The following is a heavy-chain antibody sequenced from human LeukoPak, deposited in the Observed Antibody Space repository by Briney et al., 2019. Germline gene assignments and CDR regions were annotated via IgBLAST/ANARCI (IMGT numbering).Heavy chain of an antibody. Sequence: WVSVKVSCKASGYTFTGYYMHWVRQAPGQGLEWMGRINPNNGATNYAQKLQSRVTITGDTSISTAYMELSSLRSDDTAVYYCTRETGSYHGNDYWGQGTLVTVSS. CDR1: GYTFTGYY. D-gene: IGHD1-26*01. V-gene: IGHV1-2*06. J-gene: IGHJ4*02. CDR2: INPNNGAT. CDR3: TRETGSYHGNDY.